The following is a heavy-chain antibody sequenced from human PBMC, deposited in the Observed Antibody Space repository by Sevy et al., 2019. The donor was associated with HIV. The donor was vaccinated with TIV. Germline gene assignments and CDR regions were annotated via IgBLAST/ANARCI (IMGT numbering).Heavy chain of an antibody. V-gene: IGHV3-23*01. Sequence: GGSLRLSCAASGFTFSSYAMSWVRQAPGKGLEWVSAISGSGSSTYYVDSVKGRFTISRDNAKNSLFLHMNTLRAEDTAVYYCARSYSSSWYILYYFEYWGQGTPVTVSS. CDR3: ARSYSSSWYILYYFEY. CDR1: GFTFSSYA. J-gene: IGHJ4*02. CDR2: ISGSGSST. D-gene: IGHD6-13*01.